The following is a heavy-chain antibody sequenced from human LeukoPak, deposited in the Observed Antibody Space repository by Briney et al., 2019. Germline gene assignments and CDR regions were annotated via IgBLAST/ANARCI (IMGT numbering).Heavy chain of an antibody. CDR2: ISYDGSNK. CDR1: GFTFSSYA. Sequence: GGSLRLSCAASGFTFSSYAMHWVRQAPGKGLEWVAVISYDGSNKYYADSVKGRFTISRDNSKNTLYLQMNSLRAEDTAVYYCAKDLWSSGYYYFDYWGQGTLVTVSS. J-gene: IGHJ4*02. CDR3: AKDLWSSGYYYFDY. D-gene: IGHD3-22*01. V-gene: IGHV3-30-3*01.